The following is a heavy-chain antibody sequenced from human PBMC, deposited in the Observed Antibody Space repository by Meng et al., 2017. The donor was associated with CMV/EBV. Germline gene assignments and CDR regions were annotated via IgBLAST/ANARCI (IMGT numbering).Heavy chain of an antibody. V-gene: IGHV3-15*01. J-gene: IGHJ6*02. CDR3: TTGIVVPAATTYYYYGMDV. D-gene: IGHD2-2*01. CDR1: GFTFSNAW. Sequence: ETLSLTCAASGFTFSNAWMSWVRQAPGKGLEWVGRIKSKTDGGTTDYAAPVKGRFTISRDDSKNTLYLQMNSLKTEDTAVYYCTTGIVVPAATTYYYYGMDVWGQGTTVTVSS. CDR2: IKSKTDGGTT.